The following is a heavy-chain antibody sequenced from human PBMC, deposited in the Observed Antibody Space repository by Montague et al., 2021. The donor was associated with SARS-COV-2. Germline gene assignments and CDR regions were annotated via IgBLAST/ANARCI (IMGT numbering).Heavy chain of an antibody. J-gene: IGHJ4*02. CDR3: VRDLGWNEDY. CDR2: INNDGSRI. CDR1: GFTFRNYW. D-gene: IGHD1-1*01. V-gene: IGHV3-74*03. Sequence: SLRLSCAASGFTFRNYWMHWVRQVPGKGLVWVSRINNDGSRITYADSVRGRFTISRDNAKSTVYLQLSSLRVDDTAVYYCVRDLGWNEDYWGQGTLVTVSS.